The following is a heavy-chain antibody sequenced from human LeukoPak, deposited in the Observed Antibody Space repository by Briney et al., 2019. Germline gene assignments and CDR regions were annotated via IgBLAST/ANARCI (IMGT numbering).Heavy chain of an antibody. CDR2: IRGSGGST. D-gene: IGHD3-22*01. CDR3: AKRGVVIRVILVGFHKEAYYFDS. Sequence: GGSLRLSCAVSGITLSNYGMSWVRQAPGKGLEWVAGIRGSGGSTNYAASVKGRFTISRDNPKNTLYLQMNSLRAEGTAVYFCAKRGVVIRVILVGFHKEAYYFDSWGQGALVTVSS. V-gene: IGHV3-23*01. CDR1: GITLSNYG. J-gene: IGHJ4*02.